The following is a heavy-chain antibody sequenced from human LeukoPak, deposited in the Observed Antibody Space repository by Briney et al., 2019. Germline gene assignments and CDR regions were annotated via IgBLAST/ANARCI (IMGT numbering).Heavy chain of an antibody. Sequence: ASVKVSCKVSGYTLTELSMHWVRQAPGKGLEWMGGFDPEDGVTIYAQKFQGRVTMTEDTSTDTAYMELSSLRSEDTAVYYCATGLDGDPSPFFDYWGQGTLVTVSS. CDR1: GYTLTELS. D-gene: IGHD4-17*01. CDR2: FDPEDGVT. V-gene: IGHV1-24*01. J-gene: IGHJ4*02. CDR3: ATGLDGDPSPFFDY.